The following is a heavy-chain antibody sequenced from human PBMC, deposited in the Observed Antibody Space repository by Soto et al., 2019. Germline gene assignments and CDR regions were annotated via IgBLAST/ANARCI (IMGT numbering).Heavy chain of an antibody. V-gene: IGHV4-31*03. CDR1: VVSISSGGYY. CDR3: ARDGRYCTNGVCFMFEQ. J-gene: IGHJ5*02. Sequence: PSETLSLTCTFSVVSISSGGYYCSWIRQHPWKGLERIGYIYYSGSTYYNPSLKSRVTISVDTSKNQFSLKLSSLTAADTTVYYCARDGRYCTNGVCFMFEQWGQGTLLTVS. CDR2: IYYSGST. D-gene: IGHD2-8*01.